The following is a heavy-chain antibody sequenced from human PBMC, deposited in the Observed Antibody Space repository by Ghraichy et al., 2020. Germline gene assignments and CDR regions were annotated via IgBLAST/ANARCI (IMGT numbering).Heavy chain of an antibody. CDR1: VSSNY. CDR3: ARGSYSSSWYLDY. CDR2: IYSGGST. V-gene: IGHV3-66*02. J-gene: IGHJ4*02. D-gene: IGHD6-13*01. Sequence: GGSLRLSCAATVSSNYMSWVRQAPGKGLEWVSVIYSGGSTYYADSVKGRFTISRDNSKNPLYLQMNSLRAEDTAVYYCARGSYSSSWYLDYWGQGTLVTVSS.